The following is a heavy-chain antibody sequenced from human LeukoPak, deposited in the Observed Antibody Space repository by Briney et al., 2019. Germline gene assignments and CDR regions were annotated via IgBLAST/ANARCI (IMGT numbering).Heavy chain of an antibody. CDR1: GFTFSSYS. CDR3: ARVKWYCSGGSCYRYYFDY. J-gene: IGHJ4*02. D-gene: IGHD2-15*01. V-gene: IGHV3-48*01. Sequence: PGGSLRLSCAASGFTFSSYSMNWVRQAPGKGLEWVSYISSSSSTICYADSVKGRFTISRDNAKNSLYLQMNSLRAEDTAVYYCARVKWYCSGGSCYRYYFDYWGQGTLVTVSS. CDR2: ISSSSSTI.